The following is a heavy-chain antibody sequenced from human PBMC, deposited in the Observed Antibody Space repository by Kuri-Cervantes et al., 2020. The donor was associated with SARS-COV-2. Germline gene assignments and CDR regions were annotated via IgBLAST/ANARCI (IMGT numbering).Heavy chain of an antibody. CDR1: GGSISSSSYY. CDR3: ARRYIPNWFDP. V-gene: IGHV4-39*01. Sequence: SETLSLTCTVSGGSISSSSYYWGWIRQPPGTGLEWIGSIYYSGSTYYNPSLKSRVTISVDTSKNQFSLKLSSVTAADTAVYYCARRYIPNWFDPWGQGTLVTVS. CDR2: IYYSGST. D-gene: IGHD1-14*01. J-gene: IGHJ5*02.